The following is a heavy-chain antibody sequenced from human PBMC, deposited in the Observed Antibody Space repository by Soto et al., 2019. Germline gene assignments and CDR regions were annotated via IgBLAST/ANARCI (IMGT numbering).Heavy chain of an antibody. J-gene: IGHJ5*02. CDR1: GFTFNTYW. CDR2: IKQDESEK. CDR3: ARPSGYCSGGSCFPFNS. Sequence: EVQLVESGGGLVQPGGSLRLSCAASGFTFNTYWMSWVRQAPGRGLEWVANIKQDESEKYYLDSVRGRFTISRDNAKNSLYLQMNSLRGEDTAVYYCARPSGYCSGGSCFPFNSWGQGTLVTVSS. V-gene: IGHV3-7*01. D-gene: IGHD2-15*01.